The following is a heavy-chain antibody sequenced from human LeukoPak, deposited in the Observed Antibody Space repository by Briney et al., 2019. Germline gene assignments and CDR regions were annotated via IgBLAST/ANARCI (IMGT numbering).Heavy chain of an antibody. CDR1: GYSISTPYY. V-gene: IGHV4-38-2*02. J-gene: IGHJ4*02. Sequence: TSETLSLTCTVSGYSISTPYYWGWIRQPPGKGLEWIGSIYHSGNTYYNPSLKSRVTISVDTSKNQFSLKLSSVTAADTAVYYCARDLVYDSSGYYSYYFDYWGQGTLVTVSS. D-gene: IGHD3-22*01. CDR2: IYHSGNT. CDR3: ARDLVYDSSGYYSYYFDY.